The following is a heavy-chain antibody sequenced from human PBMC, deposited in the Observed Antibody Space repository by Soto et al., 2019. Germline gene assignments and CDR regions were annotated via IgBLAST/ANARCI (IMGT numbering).Heavy chain of an antibody. V-gene: IGHV3-23*01. CDR2: IGTDGNT. D-gene: IGHD2-2*01. CDR1: GFTFNSYA. J-gene: IGHJ4*01. Sequence: PGGSLRLSCAASGFTFNSYAMNWVRQAPGKGLAWVSAIGTDGNTYYANSVKGRFTISRDNSRTTLYLQMNSLRVEDAALYYCVRKYPGTRPFDYWGQGTLVTVYS. CDR3: VRKYPGTRPFDY.